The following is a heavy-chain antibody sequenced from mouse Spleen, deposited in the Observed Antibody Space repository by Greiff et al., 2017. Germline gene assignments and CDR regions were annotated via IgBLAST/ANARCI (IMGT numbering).Heavy chain of an antibody. V-gene: IGHV3-6*02. D-gene: IGHD1-2*01. CDR3: ARGITTATYFDV. CDR2: ISYDGSN. J-gene: IGHJ1*01. CDR1: GYSITSGYY. Sequence: EVHLVESGPGLVKPSQSLSLTCSVTGYSITSGYYWNWIRQFPGNKLEWMGYISYDGSNNYNPSLKNRISITRDTSKNQFFLKLNSVTTEDTATYYCARGITTATYFDVWGAGTTVTVSS.